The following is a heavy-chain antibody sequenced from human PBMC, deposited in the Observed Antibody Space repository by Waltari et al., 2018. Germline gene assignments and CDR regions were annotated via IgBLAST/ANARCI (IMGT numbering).Heavy chain of an antibody. CDR2: IIPIFGTA. CDR1: GGPFSSYA. J-gene: IGHJ3*02. CDR3: ARFRMGATGEAFDI. Sequence: QVQLVQSGAEVKKPGSSVKVSCKASGGPFSSYAISWVRQAPGQGREWMGGIIPIFGTANYAQKYQGRVTMTEDTSTDTAYMELSSRRSEDTAVYYCARFRMGATGEAFDIWGQGTMVTVSS. V-gene: IGHV1-69*14. D-gene: IGHD1-26*01.